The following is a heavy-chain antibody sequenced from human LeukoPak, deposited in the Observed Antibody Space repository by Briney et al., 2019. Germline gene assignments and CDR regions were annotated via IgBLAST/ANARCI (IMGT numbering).Heavy chain of an antibody. CDR1: GGSFSGYY. J-gene: IGHJ4*02. CDR3: AMGDVVVPAAIDY. V-gene: IGHV4-34*01. Sequence: SETLSLTCAVYGGSFSGYYWSWIRQPPGKGLEWIGEINHSGSTNYNPSLKSRVTISVDRSKNQFSLKLSSVTAADTAVYYCAMGDVVVPAAIDYWGQGTLVTVSS. CDR2: INHSGST. D-gene: IGHD2-2*01.